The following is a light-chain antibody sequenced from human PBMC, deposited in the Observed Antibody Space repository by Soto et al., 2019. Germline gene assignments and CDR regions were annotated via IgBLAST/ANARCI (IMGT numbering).Light chain of an antibody. CDR1: SSDVGDNNY. J-gene: IGLJ1*01. CDR3: SSYVSVTTPFYV. CDR2: EVS. Sequence: QSVLAQPASVSGSPGQSITISCTGTSSDVGDNNYVSLHQQRPGTAPKLIIYEVSDRPSGVSSRFSGSKSGNTASLTISGLQPEDEGDYYCSSYVSVTTPFYVFGTGTKVTVL. V-gene: IGLV2-14*01.